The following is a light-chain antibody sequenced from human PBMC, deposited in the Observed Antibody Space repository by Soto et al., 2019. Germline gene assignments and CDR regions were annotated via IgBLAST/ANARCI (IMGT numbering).Light chain of an antibody. J-gene: IGKJ3*01. CDR3: QQYSSSPRFT. Sequence: EIVLTQSPGTLSLSPGERATLSCRASQSVSSSYLAWYQQKPGQAPRLLIYGASNRVTGIPDRFSGSGSGTDFTLTISRLEPEDFAVYYCQQYSSSPRFTFGPGTKVDIK. CDR1: QSVSSSY. CDR2: GAS. V-gene: IGKV3-20*01.